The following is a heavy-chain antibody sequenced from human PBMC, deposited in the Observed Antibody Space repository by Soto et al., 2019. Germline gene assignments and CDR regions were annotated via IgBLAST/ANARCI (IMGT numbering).Heavy chain of an antibody. Sequence: SETLSLTCTVSGGSISSGGYYWSWIRQHPGKGLEWIGYIYYSGSTYYNPSLKSRVTISVDTSKNQFSLKLSSVTAADTAVYYCARGGGIAAAGTPFDPWGQGTQVTVS. D-gene: IGHD6-13*01. CDR1: GGSISSGGYY. V-gene: IGHV4-31*03. CDR2: IYYSGST. J-gene: IGHJ5*02. CDR3: ARGGGIAAAGTPFDP.